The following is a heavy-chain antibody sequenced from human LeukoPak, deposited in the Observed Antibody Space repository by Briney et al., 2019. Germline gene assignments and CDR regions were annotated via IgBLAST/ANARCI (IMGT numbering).Heavy chain of an antibody. D-gene: IGHD2-21*01. CDR1: GGSISSGGYY. Sequence: SETLSLTCTVSGGSISSGGYYWRWIRQHPGKGLEWIGYIYYSGSTYYNPSLKSRVTISVDTSKNQFSLKLGSVTAADTAVYYCARVRHCGAYPRYSCYYYGMDVWGQGTTVTVSS. CDR2: IYYSGST. J-gene: IGHJ6*02. V-gene: IGHV4-31*03. CDR3: ARVRHCGAYPRYSCYYYGMDV.